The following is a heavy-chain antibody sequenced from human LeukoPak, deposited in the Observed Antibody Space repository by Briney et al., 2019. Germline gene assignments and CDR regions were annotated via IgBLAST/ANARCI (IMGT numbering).Heavy chain of an antibody. CDR2: IYTSGST. V-gene: IGHV4-4*07. CDR1: GGSISSYY. CDR3: ARVTAAGTSVVFDP. D-gene: IGHD6-13*01. Sequence: SETLSHTRTVSGGSISSYYWSWIRQPAGKGLEWIGRIYTSGSTNYNPSLKSRVTMSVDTSKNQFSLKLNSVAAADTAVYYCARVTAAGTSVVFDPWGQGTLVTVSS. J-gene: IGHJ5*02.